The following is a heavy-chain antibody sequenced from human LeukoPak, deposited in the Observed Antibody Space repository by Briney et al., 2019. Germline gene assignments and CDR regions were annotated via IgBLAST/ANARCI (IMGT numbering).Heavy chain of an antibody. Sequence: PGGSLRLSCAASGFTYSHYGMHWVRQAPGKGLEWVAVIWSDGTEKYYGDAVKGRFTISRDNSRNTLYLQMNSLRGEDTAVYYCAKDPGAHDKHFDHWGQGTLVTVSS. V-gene: IGHV3-33*06. J-gene: IGHJ4*02. D-gene: IGHD3-10*01. CDR1: GFTYSHYG. CDR2: IWSDGTEK. CDR3: AKDPGAHDKHFDH.